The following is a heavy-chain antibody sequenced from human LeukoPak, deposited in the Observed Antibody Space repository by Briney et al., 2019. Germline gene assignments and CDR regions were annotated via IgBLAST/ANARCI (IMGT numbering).Heavy chain of an antibody. Sequence: GESLKISCKGSGYSFTSYWIGWVRQMPGKGLEWMGIIYPGDSDTRYSPSFQGQVTISADKSISTAYLQWSSLKASDTAMYYCARLAAAGTGSRYFGYWGQGTLVTVSS. D-gene: IGHD6-13*01. V-gene: IGHV5-51*01. J-gene: IGHJ4*02. CDR2: IYPGDSDT. CDR3: ARLAAAGTGSRYFGY. CDR1: GYSFTSYW.